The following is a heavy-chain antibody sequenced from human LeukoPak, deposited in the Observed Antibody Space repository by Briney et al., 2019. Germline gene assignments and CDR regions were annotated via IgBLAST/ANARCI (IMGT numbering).Heavy chain of an antibody. V-gene: IGHV4-30-2*01. CDR2: IYHSGST. CDR3: ARVSASGGSWGNFDY. D-gene: IGHD2-15*01. J-gene: IGHJ4*02. CDR1: GGSISSGGYS. Sequence: SETLSLTCAVSGGSISSGGYSSSWIRQPPGKGLEWIGYIYHSGSTYYNPSLKSRVTISVDRSKNQFSLKLSSVTAADTAVYYCARVSASGGSWGNFDYWGQGTLVTVSS.